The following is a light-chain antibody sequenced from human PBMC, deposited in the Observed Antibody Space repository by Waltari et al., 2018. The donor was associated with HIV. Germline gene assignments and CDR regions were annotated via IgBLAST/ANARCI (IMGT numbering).Light chain of an antibody. CDR1: SSYIGPHYD. CDR3: QSYDSTLSGWV. J-gene: IGLJ3*02. V-gene: IGLV1-40*01. CDR2: GNN. Sequence: QSVLTQPPSVSGAPGQRVTISCTGTSSYIGPHYDAHWYRQLPGTAPQVLLYGNNDRPSWVPDRFSGSKSGTSASLAITGLQPEDESDYHCQSYDSTLSGWVFGGGTKLTVL.